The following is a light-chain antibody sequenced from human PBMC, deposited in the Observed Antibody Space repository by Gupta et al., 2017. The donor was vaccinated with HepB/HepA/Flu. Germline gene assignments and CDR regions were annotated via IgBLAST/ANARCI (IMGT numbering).Light chain of an antibody. Sequence: VFTQSPATLSLSPGETATTSCMASQSVDIYLIWYQQKPGQAPRLLSYDASKRATGIPARFRGSGSGTDFTLTINSLEPEDSALYYCQERKSWPPLTFGGGTKVEIK. V-gene: IGKV3-11*01. J-gene: IGKJ4*02. CDR1: QSVDIY. CDR3: QERKSWPPLT. CDR2: DAS.